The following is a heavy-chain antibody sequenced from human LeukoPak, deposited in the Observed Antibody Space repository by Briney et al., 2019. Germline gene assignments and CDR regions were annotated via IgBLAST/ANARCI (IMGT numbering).Heavy chain of an antibody. D-gene: IGHD3-22*01. CDR3: AKDMGRGEMIPQD. Sequence: PGRSLRLSCAASGFTFDDYAMHWVRQAPGKGLEWVSGISWNSGSIGYADSVKGRFTISRDNAKNSLYLQMNSLRAEDTALYYCAKDMGRGEMIPQDWGQGTLVTVSS. J-gene: IGHJ4*02. V-gene: IGHV3-9*01. CDR1: GFTFDDYA. CDR2: ISWNSGSI.